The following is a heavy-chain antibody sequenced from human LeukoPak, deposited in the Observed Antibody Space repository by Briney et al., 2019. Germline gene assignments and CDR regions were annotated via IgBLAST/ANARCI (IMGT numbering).Heavy chain of an antibody. Sequence: GGSLRLSCAASGFTFSSYAMSRVRQAPGKGLEWVSAISGSGGSTYYADSVKGRFTISRDNSKNTLYLQMNSLRAEDTAVYYCASHYGSGSYSLRYFDYWGQGTLVTVSS. CDR3: ASHYGSGSYSLRYFDY. D-gene: IGHD3-10*01. CDR2: ISGSGGST. CDR1: GFTFSSYA. V-gene: IGHV3-23*01. J-gene: IGHJ4*02.